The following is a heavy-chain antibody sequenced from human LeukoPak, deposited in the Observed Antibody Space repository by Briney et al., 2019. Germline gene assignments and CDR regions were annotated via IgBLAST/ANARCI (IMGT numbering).Heavy chain of an antibody. D-gene: IGHD6-19*01. CDR2: ISSSSSYI. CDR3: ARSLASVAGPLEFDY. Sequence: GSLRLSCAASGFTFSSYSMNWVRQAPGKGLEWVSSISSSSSYIYYADSVKGRFTISRDNAKNSLYLQMNSLRAEDTAVYYCARSLASVAGPLEFDYWGQGTLVTVSS. CDR1: GFTFSSYS. V-gene: IGHV3-21*01. J-gene: IGHJ4*02.